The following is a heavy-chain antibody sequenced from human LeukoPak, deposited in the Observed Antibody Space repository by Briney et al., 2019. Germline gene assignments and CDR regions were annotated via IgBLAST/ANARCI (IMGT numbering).Heavy chain of an antibody. Sequence: GSLRLSCAASGFTFSSYAMSWVRQAPGKGLEWIGSIYYSGSTYYNPSLKSRVTISVDTSKNQFSLKLSSVTAADTAVYYCASPREPFYDSSGYPIDYWGRGTLVTVSS. V-gene: IGHV4-39*01. J-gene: IGHJ4*02. D-gene: IGHD3-22*01. CDR3: ASPREPFYDSSGYPIDY. CDR2: IYYSGST. CDR1: GFTFSSYA.